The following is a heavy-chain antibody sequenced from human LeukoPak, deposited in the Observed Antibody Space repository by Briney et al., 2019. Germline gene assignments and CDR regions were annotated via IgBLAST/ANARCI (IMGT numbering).Heavy chain of an antibody. CDR3: AKGYSSGWSEGFLDY. D-gene: IGHD6-19*01. CDR1: GGSFSNHF. V-gene: IGHV4-4*07. CDR2: IYPGGNA. J-gene: IGHJ4*02. Sequence: SETLSLTCSVSGGSFSNHFWSWVRQPAGKGLEWIGRIYPGGNANYNPSLKSRVTLSVDTSKTQFYLSLSSVTAADTAVYYCAKGYSSGWSEGFLDYWGQGTLVTVSS.